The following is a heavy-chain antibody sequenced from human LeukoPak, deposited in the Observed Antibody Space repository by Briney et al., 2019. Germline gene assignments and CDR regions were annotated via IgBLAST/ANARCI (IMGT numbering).Heavy chain of an antibody. CDR2: INPNDGDT. CDR3: ASANFLYCSSTSCLFDY. V-gene: IGHV1-2*02. D-gene: IGHD2-2*01. J-gene: IGHJ4*02. CDR1: GYTFTDYY. Sequence: ASVRVSCKASGYTFTDYYMHWVRQAPGQGFEWMGWINPNDGDTYYAQKFQGRVTMTRDTSISTAHMEVSRLRSHDTAVYYCASANFLYCSSTSCLFDYWGQGTLVTVSS.